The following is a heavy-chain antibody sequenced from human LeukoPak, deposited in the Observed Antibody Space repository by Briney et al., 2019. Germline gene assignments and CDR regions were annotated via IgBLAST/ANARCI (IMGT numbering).Heavy chain of an antibody. CDR1: GFTFSSYA. V-gene: IGHV3-30-3*01. J-gene: IGHJ4*02. CDR2: ISYDGSNK. CDR3: ARASWKYQLLREFDY. Sequence: PGGSLRLSCAASGFTFSSYAMHWVRQAPGKGLEWVAVISYDGSNKYYADSVKGRFTISRDNSKNTLYLQMNSLRAEDTAVYYCARASWKYQLLREFDYWGQGTLVTVSS. D-gene: IGHD2-2*01.